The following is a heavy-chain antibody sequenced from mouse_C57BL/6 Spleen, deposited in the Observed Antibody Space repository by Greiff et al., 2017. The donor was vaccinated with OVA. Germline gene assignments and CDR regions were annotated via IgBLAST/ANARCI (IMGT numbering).Heavy chain of an antibody. CDR2: IHPNSGST. Sequence: QVQLQQPGAELVKPGASVKLSCKASGYTFTSYWMHWVKQRPGQGLEWIGMIHPNSGSTNYNEKFKSKATLTVDKSSSTAYMQLSSLTSEDSAVYYCITTVVSHFDYWGQGTTLTVSS. D-gene: IGHD1-1*01. CDR1: GYTFTSYW. CDR3: ITTVVSHFDY. V-gene: IGHV1-64*01. J-gene: IGHJ2*01.